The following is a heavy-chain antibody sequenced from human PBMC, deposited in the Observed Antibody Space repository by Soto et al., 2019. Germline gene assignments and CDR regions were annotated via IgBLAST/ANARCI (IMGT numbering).Heavy chain of an antibody. CDR3: ARHHRGYGYGTGWFRFDY. J-gene: IGHJ4*02. Sequence: KASETLSLPGTVPAGSIRSRSYYWAWIRQPTGKGLEWFGSLHYIERTNYNPSLESRVTISVDTSKNQFSLNLKYVTAADTAVYFCARHHRGYGYGTGWFRFDYWGRGTLVTVSS. CDR1: AGSIRSRSYY. CDR2: LHYIERT. D-gene: IGHD6-19*01. V-gene: IGHV4-39*01.